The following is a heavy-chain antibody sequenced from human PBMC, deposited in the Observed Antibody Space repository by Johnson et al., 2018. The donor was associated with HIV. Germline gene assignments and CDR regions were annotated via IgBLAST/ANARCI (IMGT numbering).Heavy chain of an antibody. V-gene: IGHV3-30*04. CDR2: ISYDGSNK. Sequence: QVQLVESGGGLVQPGGSLRLSCAASGFTVSSYAMHWVRQAPGKGLEWVAVISYDGSNKYYADSVKGRFTISRDNSKNTLYLQMNSLRAEDTAVYYCARSFGVTTPGAFDIWGQGTMVTVSS. J-gene: IGHJ3*02. D-gene: IGHD3-3*01. CDR1: GFTVSSYA. CDR3: ARSFGVTTPGAFDI.